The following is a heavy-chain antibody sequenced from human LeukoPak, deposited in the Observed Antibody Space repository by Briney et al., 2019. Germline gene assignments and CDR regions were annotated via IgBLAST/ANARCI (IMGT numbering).Heavy chain of an antibody. CDR3: ARHYYGDYYFDY. V-gene: IGHV4-4*07. D-gene: IGHD3-10*01. CDR1: GGSISNYF. CDR2: TYASGST. Sequence: SETLSLTCTVSGGSISNYFWSWIRQPAGKGLERIGRTYASGSTNYNPSLKSRVTMSVDTSRNQLSLKLSSVTAADTAVYYCARHYYGDYYFDYWGQGTLVTVSS. J-gene: IGHJ4*02.